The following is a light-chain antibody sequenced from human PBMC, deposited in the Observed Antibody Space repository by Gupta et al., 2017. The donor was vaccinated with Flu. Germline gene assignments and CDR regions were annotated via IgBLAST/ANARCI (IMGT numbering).Light chain of an antibody. J-gene: IGKJ4*01. CDR2: DAS. Sequence: PATLSLSPGERATLSCRTSQSISKYLAWYQQKPGQAPRLLIYDASNRATGIPARFSGSGSGTYFTLTINSLEPEDFAVYYCQQRSNCPLTFGGGTKVEIK. CDR3: QQRSNCPLT. V-gene: IGKV3-11*01. CDR1: QSISKY.